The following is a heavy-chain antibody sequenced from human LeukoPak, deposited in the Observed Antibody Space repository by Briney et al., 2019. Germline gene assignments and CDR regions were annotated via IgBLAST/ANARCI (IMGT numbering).Heavy chain of an antibody. Sequence: SETLSLTCAVYGGSFSGYYWSWIRQPPGKGLEWIGEINHSGSTNYNPSLKSRDTISVDTSKNQFSLKLSSVTAADTAVYYCARGATYYDILTGYYYRYSYFDYWGQGTLVTVSS. CDR2: INHSGST. J-gene: IGHJ4*02. CDR3: ARGATYYDILTGYYYRYSYFDY. D-gene: IGHD3-9*01. CDR1: GGSFSGYY. V-gene: IGHV4-34*01.